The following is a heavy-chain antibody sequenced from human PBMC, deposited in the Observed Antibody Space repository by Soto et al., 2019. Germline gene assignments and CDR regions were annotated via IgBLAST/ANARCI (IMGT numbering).Heavy chain of an antibody. V-gene: IGHV3-30-3*01. D-gene: IGHD1-26*01. CDR2: ISYDGSNK. Sequence: QVQLVESGGGVVQPGRSLRLSCAASGFTFSSYAMHWVRQAPGKGLEWVAVISYDGSNKYYADSVKGRFTISRDNSKNTLYLQMNSLRAEDTAVYYCAREGWGQVAQDYWGQGTLVTVSS. CDR3: AREGWGQVAQDY. CDR1: GFTFSSYA. J-gene: IGHJ4*02.